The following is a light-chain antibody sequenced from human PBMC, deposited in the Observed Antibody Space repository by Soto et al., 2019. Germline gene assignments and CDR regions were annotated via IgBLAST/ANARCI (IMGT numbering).Light chain of an antibody. V-gene: IGLV2-14*03. J-gene: IGLJ1*01. CDR2: DVF. Sequence: QSVLTQDASVSGSPGQSITISCTGTSSDVGGFNYVSWYQQHPGKAPKLMIYDVFTRPSGVSNRFSGSKPGNTASLTISALQAEDEADYYCTSWTSTSTYVFGSGTKVTVL. CDR3: TSWTSTSTYV. CDR1: SSDVGGFNY.